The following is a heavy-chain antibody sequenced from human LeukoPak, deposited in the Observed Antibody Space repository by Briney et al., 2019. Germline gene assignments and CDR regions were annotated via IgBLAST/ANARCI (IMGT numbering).Heavy chain of an antibody. Sequence: SETLSLTCTVSGYSISSGYYWGWIRQPPGKGLEWIGSIYHSGSTYYNPSLKSRVTISVDTSKNQFSLKLSSVTAADTAVYYCARGYSSSWYFNWFDPWGQGTLVTVSS. D-gene: IGHD6-13*01. V-gene: IGHV4-38-2*02. CDR2: IYHSGST. J-gene: IGHJ5*02. CDR1: GYSISSGYY. CDR3: ARGYSSSWYFNWFDP.